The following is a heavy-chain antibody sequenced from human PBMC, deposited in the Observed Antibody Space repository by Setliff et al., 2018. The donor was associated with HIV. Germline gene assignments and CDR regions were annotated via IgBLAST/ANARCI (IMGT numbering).Heavy chain of an antibody. D-gene: IGHD1-7*01. V-gene: IGHV4-59*01. Sequence: SETLSLTCTVSGGSISSYYWSWIRQPPGKGLEWIGYIYYSGSINYNPSLKSRVTISVDTSKKQFSLKLSSVTAADTAVYYCARGDGTKDYYYYYMDVWGKGTTVTVSS. CDR2: IYYSGSI. J-gene: IGHJ6*03. CDR3: ARGDGTKDYYYYYMDV. CDR1: GGSISSYY.